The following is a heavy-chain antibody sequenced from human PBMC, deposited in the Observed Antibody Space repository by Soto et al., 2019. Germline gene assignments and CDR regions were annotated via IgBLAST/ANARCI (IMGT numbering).Heavy chain of an antibody. CDR2: IYYNGNT. D-gene: IGHD2-8*01. V-gene: IGHV4-31*03. CDR1: GGSISIGGFY. J-gene: IGHJ6*02. Sequence: PSETLSLTCTVSGGSISIGGFYWTWIRQHPXKGLEWISYIYYNGNTYYNPSLKSRVTISVDTSKNQFSLKLSSVTAADTAVYYCARASLGYCTNGVCQSYYGMDVWGQGTTVTVSS. CDR3: ARASLGYCTNGVCQSYYGMDV.